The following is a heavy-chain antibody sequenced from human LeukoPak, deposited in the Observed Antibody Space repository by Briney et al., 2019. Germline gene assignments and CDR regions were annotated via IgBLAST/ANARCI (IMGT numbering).Heavy chain of an antibody. J-gene: IGHJ4*02. V-gene: IGHV3-33*08. D-gene: IGHD2/OR15-2a*01. CDR3: ATFDFDY. CDR1: GFTFSSYS. Sequence: GGSLRLSCAASGFTFSSYSMNWVRQAPGKGLEWVAVIWYDGSNKYYADSVKGRFTISRDNSKNTLYLQMNSLRAEDTAVYYCATFDFDYWGQGTLVTVSS. CDR2: IWYDGSNK.